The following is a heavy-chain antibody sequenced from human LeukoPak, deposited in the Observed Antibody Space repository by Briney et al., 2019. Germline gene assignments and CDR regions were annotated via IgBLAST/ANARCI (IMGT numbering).Heavy chain of an antibody. CDR2: IYHSGST. V-gene: IGHV4-38-2*02. J-gene: IGHJ5*02. CDR1: GYSISSGYY. CDR3: ARDSSPFDP. Sequence: SETLSLTCTVSGYSISSGYYWGWIRQPPGKGLEWIGSIYHSGSTYYNPSLKSRVTISVDTSKNQFPLKLSSVTAADTAVYYCARDSSPFDPWGQGTLVTVSS.